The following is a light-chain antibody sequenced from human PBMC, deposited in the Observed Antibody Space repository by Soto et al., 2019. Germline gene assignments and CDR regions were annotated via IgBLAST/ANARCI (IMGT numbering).Light chain of an antibody. J-gene: IGLJ3*02. CDR3: QTWGTGIPWV. V-gene: IGLV4-69*01. CDR2: LNSDGSH. CDR1: RGHRSYA. Sequence: QSVLTQSPSASASLGASVKLTCTLSRGHRSYAIAWHQQQPEKGPRYLLKLNSDGSHSKGDGIPDRFSGSSSGAERYLTISSLQSEDEADYYCQTWGTGIPWVFGGRTKLTVL.